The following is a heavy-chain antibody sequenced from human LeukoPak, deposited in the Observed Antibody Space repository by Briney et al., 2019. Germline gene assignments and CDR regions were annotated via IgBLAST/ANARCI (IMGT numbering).Heavy chain of an antibody. V-gene: IGHV1-69*04. CDR3: ASMNSGYSSSWCGH. CDR1: GGTFSSYA. J-gene: IGHJ4*02. Sequence: GSSVKVSCKASGGTFSSYAISWVRQAPGQGLEWMGRIIPILGIANYAQKFQGRVTITADKSTSTAYMELSSLRSEDTAVYYCASMNSGYSSSWCGHWGQGTLVTVSS. CDR2: IIPILGIA. D-gene: IGHD6-13*01.